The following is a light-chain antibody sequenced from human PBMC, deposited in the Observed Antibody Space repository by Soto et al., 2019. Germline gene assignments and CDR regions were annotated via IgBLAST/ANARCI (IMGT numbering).Light chain of an antibody. Sequence: EIVMTQSPATLSVSPGERATLSCRASQSISSNLAWYQQKPGQAPRLLISGASTGATGIPARFSGSGSGTEFTLTISSLQSEDFAVYYCQQYNDWPWTFGQGTKVEVK. V-gene: IGKV3-15*01. J-gene: IGKJ1*01. CDR1: QSISSN. CDR3: QQYNDWPWT. CDR2: GAS.